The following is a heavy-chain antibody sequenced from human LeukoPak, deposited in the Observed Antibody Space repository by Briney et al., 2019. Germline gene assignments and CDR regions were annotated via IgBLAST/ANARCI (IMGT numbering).Heavy chain of an antibody. CDR2: INHSGST. CDR3: ARLVYGSGIDY. J-gene: IGHJ4*02. V-gene: IGHV4-34*01. Sequence: PSETLSLTCAVYGGSFSGYYWSWIRQPPGKGLEWIGEINHSGSTNYNPSLKSRVTISVDTSKNQFSLKLSSVTAADTAVYCCARLVYGSGIDYWGQGTLVTVSS. D-gene: IGHD3-10*01. CDR1: GGSFSGYY.